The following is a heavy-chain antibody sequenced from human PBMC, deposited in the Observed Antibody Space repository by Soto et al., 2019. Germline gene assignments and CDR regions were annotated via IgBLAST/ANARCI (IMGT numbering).Heavy chain of an antibody. J-gene: IGHJ3*02. CDR3: ARSSHSSGYSYDAFDI. Sequence: PSETLSLTCTASGGSISSYYWSWIRQPPGKGLEWIGYIYYSGSTNYNPSLKSRVTISVDTSKNQFSLKLSSVTAADTAVYYCARSSHSSGYSYDAFDIWGQGTMVTVSS. CDR2: IYYSGST. D-gene: IGHD3-22*01. CDR1: GGSISSYY. V-gene: IGHV4-59*01.